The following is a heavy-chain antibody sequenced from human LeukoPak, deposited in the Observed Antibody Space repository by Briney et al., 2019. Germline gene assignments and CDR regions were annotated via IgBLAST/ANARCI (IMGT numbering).Heavy chain of an antibody. D-gene: IGHD2-15*01. V-gene: IGHV3-48*03. Sequence: GGSLRLSCAASGFTFSSYEMNWVRRAPGKGLEWVSYISSSGSTIYYADSVKGRFTISRDNAKNSLYLRMNSLRAEDTAVYYCARDLRSGGSCYFDYWGQGTLVTVSS. CDR1: GFTFSSYE. J-gene: IGHJ4*02. CDR3: ARDLRSGGSCYFDY. CDR2: ISSSGSTI.